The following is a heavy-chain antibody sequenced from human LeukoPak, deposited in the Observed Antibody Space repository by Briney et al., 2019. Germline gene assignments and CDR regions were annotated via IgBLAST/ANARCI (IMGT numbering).Heavy chain of an antibody. Sequence: SETLSLTSTVSGGSISSYYWSWIRQPPGKGLEWIGYIYYSGSTNYNPSLKSRVTISVDTSKNQFSLKLSSVTAADTAVYYCARSPLYSSGWYNYWGQGTLVTVSS. V-gene: IGHV4-59*01. CDR3: ARSPLYSSGWYNY. CDR2: IYYSGST. J-gene: IGHJ4*02. D-gene: IGHD6-19*01. CDR1: GGSISSYY.